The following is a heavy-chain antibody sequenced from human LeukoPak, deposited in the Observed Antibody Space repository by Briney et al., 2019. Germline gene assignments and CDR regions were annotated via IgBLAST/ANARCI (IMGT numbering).Heavy chain of an antibody. CDR1: GGTFSSYA. CDR2: IIPILGIA. CDR3: ARTFQEGMVRGVPFDY. Sequence: SVKVSCKASGGTFSSYAISWVRQAPGQGPEWMGRIIPILGIANYAQKFQGRVTITADKSTSTAYMELSSLRSEDTAVYYCARTFQEGMVRGVPFDYWGQGTLVTVSS. V-gene: IGHV1-69*04. J-gene: IGHJ4*02. D-gene: IGHD3-10*01.